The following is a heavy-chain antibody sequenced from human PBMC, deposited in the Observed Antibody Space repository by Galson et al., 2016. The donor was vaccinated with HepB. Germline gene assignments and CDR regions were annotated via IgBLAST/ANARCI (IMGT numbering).Heavy chain of an antibody. CDR1: GFTCSYLP. CDR3: ARGNGGKASLDY. D-gene: IGHD4-23*01. CDR2: VSNDRNRK. V-gene: IGHV3-30*03. J-gene: IGHJ4*02. Sequence: SLRLSCAASGFTCSYLPMHWVRQAPDKGLEWVALVSNDRNRKYYADSVKGRFTIPRANSNNTLFLQMNSLGAEDTAVYYCARGNGGKASLDYWGQGTLVTVSS.